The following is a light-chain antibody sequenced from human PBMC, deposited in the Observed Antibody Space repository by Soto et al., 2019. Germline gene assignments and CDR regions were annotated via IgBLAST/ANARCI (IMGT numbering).Light chain of an antibody. CDR3: SSFASSNTGV. CDR1: SSDVGAYNY. Sequence: QSALTQPPSASGSPGQSVTISCTGTSSDVGAYNYVSWYQQHAGKAPKLVIYEVTKRPSGVPDRFSGSKSANTASLTVSGLQAEDEADYYCSSFASSNTGVFGGGTMLTVL. J-gene: IGLJ3*02. CDR2: EVT. V-gene: IGLV2-8*01.